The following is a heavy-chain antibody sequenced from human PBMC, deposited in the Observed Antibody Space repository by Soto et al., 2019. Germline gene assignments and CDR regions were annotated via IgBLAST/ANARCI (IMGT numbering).Heavy chain of an antibody. V-gene: IGHV3-23*01. Sequence: PGGSLRLSCAASGFTFSKYAMSWVRQAPGKGLEWVSLVSNTGGTSYYADAVKGRFTISRDNSKNTLFLHMGRLRAEDTAMYYCATKARVTNYLYYGMDVWGLGTTVTVSS. D-gene: IGHD2-21*02. J-gene: IGHJ6*02. CDR1: GFTFSKYA. CDR3: ATKARVTNYLYYGMDV. CDR2: VSNTGGTS.